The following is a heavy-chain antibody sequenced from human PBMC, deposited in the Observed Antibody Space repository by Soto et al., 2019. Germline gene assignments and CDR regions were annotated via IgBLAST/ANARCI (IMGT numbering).Heavy chain of an antibody. D-gene: IGHD1-1*01. CDR1: GYTFTSYD. CDR2: MSPNSGNT. J-gene: IGHJ4*02. CDR3: ATERDGYNSNFDY. Sequence: GASVKVSCKASGYTFTSYDINWVRQATGQGLEWMGWMSPNSGNTGYAQKFQGRVTMTRNTSISTAYMELSSLRSEDTAVYYCATERDGYNSNFDYWGQGTLVTVSS. V-gene: IGHV1-8*01.